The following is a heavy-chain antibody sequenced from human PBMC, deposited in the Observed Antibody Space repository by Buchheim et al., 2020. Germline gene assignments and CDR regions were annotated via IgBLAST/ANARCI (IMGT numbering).Heavy chain of an antibody. D-gene: IGHD4-11*01. CDR1: GYTFTTLG. J-gene: IGHJ4*02. Sequence: QVQLVQSGPEVKKPGASVKVSCKASGYTFTTLGITWVRQAPGQGLEWLGWVSANNGRTDYAQKVQGRVNMTTETSTSTAYMELRSLSSDDTAVYYCARGSVTVDYWGQGTL. CDR3: ARGSVTVDY. CDR2: VSANNGRT. V-gene: IGHV1-18*01.